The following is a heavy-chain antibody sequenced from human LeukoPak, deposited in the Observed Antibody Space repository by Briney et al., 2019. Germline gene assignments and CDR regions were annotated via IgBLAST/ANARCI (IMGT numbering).Heavy chain of an antibody. D-gene: IGHD6-13*01. Sequence: SETLSLTCTVSGGSISSYYWSWIRQPPGKRLEWIGYIYYSGSTNYNPSLKSRVTMSVDTSKNRFSLKLSSVTAADTAVYYCARHRYIAAAVDYWGQGTLVTVSS. CDR1: GGSISSYY. CDR2: IYYSGST. CDR3: ARHRYIAAAVDY. J-gene: IGHJ4*02. V-gene: IGHV4-59*08.